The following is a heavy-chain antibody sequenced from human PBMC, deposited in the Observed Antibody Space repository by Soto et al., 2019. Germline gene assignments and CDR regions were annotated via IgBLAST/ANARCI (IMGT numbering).Heavy chain of an antibody. J-gene: IGHJ4*02. CDR1: GFTFDDYA. CDR2: ISWNSGSI. CDR3: AKDMIAVAGRYFDY. Sequence: PGGSLRLSCAASGFTFDDYAMHWVRQAPGKGLEWVSGISWNSGSIGYADSVKGRFTISRDNAKNSLYLQMNSLRAEDTAVYYWAKDMIAVAGRYFDYWGQGTLVTVSS. D-gene: IGHD6-19*01. V-gene: IGHV3-9*01.